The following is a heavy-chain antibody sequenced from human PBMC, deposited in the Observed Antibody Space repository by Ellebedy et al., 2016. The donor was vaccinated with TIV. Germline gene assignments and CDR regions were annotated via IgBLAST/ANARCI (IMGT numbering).Heavy chain of an antibody. CDR3: ARRGSYGDYAVQINSWFDP. CDR1: GFSFRSYW. CDR2: IYQDGGVQ. J-gene: IGHJ5*02. D-gene: IGHD4-17*01. V-gene: IGHV3-7*01. Sequence: GESLKISCAASGFSFRSYWMSWVRQAPGKGLEWVANIYQDGGVQYYLESVKGRFTISRDNAENSLSLQMNSLRVEDTAVYYCARRGSYGDYAVQINSWFDPWGRGTLVTVSS.